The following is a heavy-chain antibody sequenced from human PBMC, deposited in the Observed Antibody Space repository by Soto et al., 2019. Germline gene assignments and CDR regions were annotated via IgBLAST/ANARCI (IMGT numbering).Heavy chain of an antibody. D-gene: IGHD5-18*01. V-gene: IGHV3-23*01. CDR1: GFTFSSYA. Sequence: EVQLLESGGGLVQPGGSLRLSCAASGFTFSSYAMSWVRQAPGKGLEWVSAISGSGGSTYYADSVKGRFTISRDNFKNTLYLQMNSLRAEDTAVYYCAKVDSYGYYGMDVWGQGTTVTVSS. J-gene: IGHJ6*02. CDR3: AKVDSYGYYGMDV. CDR2: ISGSGGST.